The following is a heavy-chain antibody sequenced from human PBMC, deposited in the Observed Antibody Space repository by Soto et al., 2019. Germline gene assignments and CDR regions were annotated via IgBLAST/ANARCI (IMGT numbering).Heavy chain of an antibody. J-gene: IGHJ6*02. CDR2: IIPIFGTA. CDR3: ARDRAAAYCGGEGCPLDV. V-gene: IGHV1-69*06. D-gene: IGHD2-21*01. CDR1: GGTFSSYA. Sequence: QVQLVQSGAEVKKPGSSVKVSCKASGGTFSSYAISWVRQAPGQGLEWMGGIIPIFGTANYAQKFQGRVTITADKSTSKAYLELSSLRSEDTAVYYCARDRAAAYCGGEGCPLDVWGQGTTVTVSS.